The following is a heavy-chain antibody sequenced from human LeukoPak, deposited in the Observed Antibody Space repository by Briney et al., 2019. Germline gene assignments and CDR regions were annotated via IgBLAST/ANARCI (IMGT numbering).Heavy chain of an antibody. Sequence: GASVKVSCKASGYTFTSYGISWVRQAPGQGLEWMGWISSYKSNTNYAQKLQGRVTMTTDTSTSTAYMELRSLRSDDTAVYYCARGENSGSYYAAFDIWGQGTMVTVSS. J-gene: IGHJ3*02. CDR1: GYTFTSYG. CDR3: ARGENSGSYYAAFDI. D-gene: IGHD1-26*01. V-gene: IGHV1-18*01. CDR2: ISSYKSNT.